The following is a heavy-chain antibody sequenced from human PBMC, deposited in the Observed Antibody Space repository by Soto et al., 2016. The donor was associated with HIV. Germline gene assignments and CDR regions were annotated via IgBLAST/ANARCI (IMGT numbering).Heavy chain of an antibody. J-gene: IGHJ4*02. CDR2: ISGSGGST. CDR1: DSPLVSYA. V-gene: IGHV3-23*01. Sequence: EVQLLESGGGLVQPGGSRRDSPVQPLDSPLVSYAMSWVRQAPGKGLEWVSAISGSGGSTYYADSVKGRFTISRDNSKNTLYLQMNSLRAEDTAVYYCAKVHGYFDWLLSDYWGQGTLVTVSS. CDR3: AKVHGYFDWLLSDY. D-gene: IGHD3-9*01.